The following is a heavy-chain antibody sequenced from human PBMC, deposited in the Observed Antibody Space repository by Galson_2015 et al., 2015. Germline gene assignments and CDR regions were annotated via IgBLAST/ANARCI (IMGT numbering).Heavy chain of an antibody. D-gene: IGHD4-17*01. V-gene: IGHV4-4*01. J-gene: IGHJ2*01. CDR1: GGSISSSYC. CDR2: IHHSGST. Sequence: VSGGSISSSYCWNWVRQPPGRGPEWIGQIHHSGSTNYNPSLKGRVTISVDKSKNQFTLKLSSVTAADTALYFCARTADYGDPYWYFDLWGRGILITVSS. CDR3: ARTADYGDPYWYFDL.